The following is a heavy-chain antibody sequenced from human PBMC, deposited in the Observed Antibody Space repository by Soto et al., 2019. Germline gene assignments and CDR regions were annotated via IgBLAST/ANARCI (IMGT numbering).Heavy chain of an antibody. D-gene: IGHD3-3*01. Sequence: QVQLVQSGDEVKKPGASVKVSCKASGYIFVNYGIAWVRQAPGQGLEWMGWISPYTGNTHSASKVQGRLTMTTDTXSSTAYMDLGRLTSYDTAVYYCVMVDSYDAPTPQYAWGQGATVTVCS. CDR1: GYIFVNYG. V-gene: IGHV1-18*01. J-gene: IGHJ6*02. CDR2: ISPYTGNT. CDR3: VMVDSYDAPTPQYA.